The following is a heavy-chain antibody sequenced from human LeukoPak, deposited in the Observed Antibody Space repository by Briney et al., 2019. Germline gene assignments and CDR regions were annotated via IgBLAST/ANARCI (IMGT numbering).Heavy chain of an antibody. CDR3: ARCTYYYGSRSCSPFDY. CDR2: INPNSGGT. J-gene: IGHJ4*02. D-gene: IGHD3-10*01. Sequence: GASVKVSCKASGYTFTGYYIHWVRQAPGQGLEWMGCINPNSGGTNYAQKFQGRVTMTRGTSITTAYMELSRLGSDDTAVYYCARCTYYYGSRSCSPFDYWGQGTLVTVSS. V-gene: IGHV1-2*02. CDR1: GYTFTGYY.